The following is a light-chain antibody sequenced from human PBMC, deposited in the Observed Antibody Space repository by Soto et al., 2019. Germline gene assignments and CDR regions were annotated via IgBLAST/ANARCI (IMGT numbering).Light chain of an antibody. V-gene: IGKV1-5*01. Sequence: IQMTQSPSTLPASVGDRVTITFRASQSISSWLAWYQQRPGKAPKLLIYDASTLESGVPSRFSGGGSGTEFTLTINNLQPDDLATYICQQYKSYSTFGRGTKVDIK. CDR1: QSISSW. J-gene: IGKJ1*01. CDR2: DAS. CDR3: QQYKSYST.